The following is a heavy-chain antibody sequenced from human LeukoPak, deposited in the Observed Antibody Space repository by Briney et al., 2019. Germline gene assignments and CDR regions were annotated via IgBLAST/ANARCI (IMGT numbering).Heavy chain of an antibody. J-gene: IGHJ3*02. D-gene: IGHD6-19*01. CDR2: ISSSSSYI. Sequence: GGSLRLSCAASGFTFSAYSMTWVRQAPGKGLEWVSFISSSSSYIYYADSVKGRFTISRDNAKNSLYLQMNSLRAEDTAVYYCARVQGSGWTSSLAAFDIWGQGTMVTVSS. CDR3: ARVQGSGWTSSLAAFDI. CDR1: GFTFSAYS. V-gene: IGHV3-21*01.